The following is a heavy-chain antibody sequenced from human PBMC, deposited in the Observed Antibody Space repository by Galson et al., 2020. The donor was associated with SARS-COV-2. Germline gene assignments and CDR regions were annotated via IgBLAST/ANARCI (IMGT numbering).Heavy chain of an antibody. Sequence: QAGGSLRLSCAASGFTFSSYGMHWVRQAPGKGLEWVAVIWYDGSNKYYADSVKGRFTISRENSKKTLYLQMNSLRAEDTAVYYCASDRGGSGYNFDYWGQGTLVTGSS. V-gene: IGHV3-33*01. D-gene: IGHD3-10*01. CDR2: IWYDGSNK. CDR3: ASDRGGSGYNFDY. J-gene: IGHJ4*02. CDR1: GFTFSSYG.